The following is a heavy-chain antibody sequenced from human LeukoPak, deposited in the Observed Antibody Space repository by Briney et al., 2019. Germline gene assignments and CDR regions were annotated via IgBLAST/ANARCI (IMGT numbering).Heavy chain of an antibody. V-gene: IGHV4-34*01. Sequence: PSETLSLTCAVYGGSFSGYYWSWIRQPPGKGLEWIGEINHSGSTNYNPSLKSRVTISVDTSKSQFSLKLSSVTAADTAVYYCARVNYDFWSGYYRVLDYWGQGTLVTVSS. CDR3: ARVNYDFWSGYYRVLDY. J-gene: IGHJ4*02. CDR1: GGSFSGYY. D-gene: IGHD3-3*01. CDR2: INHSGST.